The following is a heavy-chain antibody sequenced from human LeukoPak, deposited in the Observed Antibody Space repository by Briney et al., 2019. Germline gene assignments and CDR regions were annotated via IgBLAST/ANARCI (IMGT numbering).Heavy chain of an antibody. CDR1: GGSISTDTYW. D-gene: IGHD1-26*01. V-gene: IGHV4-39*01. CDR3: ARLTPYSGSPLGDY. CDR2: ISYSGST. Sequence: SETLSLTCAVSGGSISTDTYWWGWIRQSPGKGLEWVGSISYSGSTYYNPSLKSRVTISVDTSKNQFSLKLSSVTAADTAVYYCARLTPYSGSPLGDYWGQGTLVTVSS. J-gene: IGHJ4*02.